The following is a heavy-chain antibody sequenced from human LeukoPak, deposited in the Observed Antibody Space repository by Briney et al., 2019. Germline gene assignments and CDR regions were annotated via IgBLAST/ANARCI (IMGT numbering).Heavy chain of an antibody. V-gene: IGHV4-61*02. Sequence: SQTLSLTCTVSGGSISSGSYYWSWIRQPAGKGLEWIGRIYTSGSTNYNPSLKSRVTISVDTSKNQFSLKLSSVTAADTAVYYCARDRSLAARVYYYYHYMDVWGKGTTVTVSS. CDR3: ARDRSLAARVYYYYHYMDV. J-gene: IGHJ6*03. CDR1: GGSISSGSYY. D-gene: IGHD2-15*01. CDR2: IYTSGST.